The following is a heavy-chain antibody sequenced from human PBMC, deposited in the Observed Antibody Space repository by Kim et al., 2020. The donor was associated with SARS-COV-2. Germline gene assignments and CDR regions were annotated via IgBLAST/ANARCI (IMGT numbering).Heavy chain of an antibody. V-gene: IGHV3-9*01. CDR2: SDRI. J-gene: IGHJ6*02. Sequence: SDRIDYADSVKGRFTISRDNAKKSLYLQMNSLRAEDTAFYYCAKGDGLDVWGQGTTVTVSS. CDR3: AKGDGLDV.